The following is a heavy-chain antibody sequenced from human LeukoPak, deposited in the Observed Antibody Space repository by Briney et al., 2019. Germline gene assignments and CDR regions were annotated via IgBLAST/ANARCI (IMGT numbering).Heavy chain of an antibody. CDR3: ARGFYSPHY. J-gene: IGHJ4*02. CDR1: GGSISSDY. CDR2: IYYSGRT. D-gene: IGHD4-11*01. Sequence: SETLSLTCTDSGGSISSDYWSWIRQPPGKGLEWIGYIYYSGRTYYNPSLKSRITISVDTSKNQFSLKLSSVTAADTAVYYCARGFYSPHYWGQGTLVSVSS. V-gene: IGHV4-59*01.